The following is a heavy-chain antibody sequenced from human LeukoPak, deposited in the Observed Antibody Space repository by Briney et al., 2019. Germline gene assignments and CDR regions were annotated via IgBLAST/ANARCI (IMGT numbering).Heavy chain of an antibody. CDR1: GGSISSYY. J-gene: IGHJ4*02. CDR3: ARANGYSYEY. V-gene: IGHV4-59*01. Sequence: SETLSLTCTVSGGSISSYYWSWIRQPPGKGLEWIGYIYYSGSTNYNPSLKSRVTISVDTSKNQFSLKLSSVTAADTAVYYCARANGYSYEYWGEGTLVTVSS. D-gene: IGHD5-18*01. CDR2: IYYSGST.